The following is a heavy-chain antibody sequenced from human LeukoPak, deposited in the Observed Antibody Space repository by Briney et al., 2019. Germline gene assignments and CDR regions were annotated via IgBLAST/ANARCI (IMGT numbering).Heavy chain of an antibody. Sequence: ASVKVSCKASGYTFTSFGISRVRQAPGQGLEWMGWISAYNGNTNYAQKLQGRVTMTTDTSTSTAYMELRSLRSDDTAVYYCARDPRDIVATDWFDPWGQGTLVTVSS. V-gene: IGHV1-18*04. J-gene: IGHJ5*02. CDR3: ARDPRDIVATDWFDP. CDR1: GYTFTSFG. D-gene: IGHD5-12*01. CDR2: ISAYNGNT.